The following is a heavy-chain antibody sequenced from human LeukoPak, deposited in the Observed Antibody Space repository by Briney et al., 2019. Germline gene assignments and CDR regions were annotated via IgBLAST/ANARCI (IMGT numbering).Heavy chain of an antibody. D-gene: IGHD3-9*01. J-gene: IGHJ4*02. CDR1: GYTFTSYG. Sequence: GASVKASCKASGYTFTSYGISWVRQAPGQGLEWMGWISAYNGNTNYAQKLQGRVTMTTDTPTSTAYMELRSLRSDDTAVYYCARRGVLRYFDWLENYYFDYWGQGTLVTVSS. CDR2: ISAYNGNT. CDR3: ARRGVLRYFDWLENYYFDY. V-gene: IGHV1-18*01.